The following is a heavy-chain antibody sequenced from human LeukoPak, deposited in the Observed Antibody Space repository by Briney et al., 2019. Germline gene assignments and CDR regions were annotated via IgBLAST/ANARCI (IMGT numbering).Heavy chain of an antibody. CDR3: ASRSTVVTPGAFDI. D-gene: IGHD4-23*01. CDR1: GDSISGTNW. V-gene: IGHV4-4*02. Sequence: KPSGTLSLTCAVSGDSISGTNWWSWVRQSPGKGLEWIGEMYHTGSSNYNPSLKSRVTISVDKSKNQFSLKLSSVTAADTAVYYCASRSTVVTPGAFDIWGQGTMVTVSS. J-gene: IGHJ3*02. CDR2: MYHTGSS.